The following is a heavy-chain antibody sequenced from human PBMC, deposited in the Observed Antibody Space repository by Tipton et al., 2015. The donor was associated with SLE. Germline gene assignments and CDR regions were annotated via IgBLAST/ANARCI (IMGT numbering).Heavy chain of an antibody. D-gene: IGHD1-26*01. V-gene: IGHV3-7*01. Sequence: SLRLSCVASGFTFSSNWMSWVRQTPGKGLEWVANIKEDGSDKYYVDSVKGRFTISRDNAKNSLYLQMNSLSAEDTAVYYCARDGGSLEDYMDVWGKGTTVTVSS. J-gene: IGHJ6*03. CDR2: IKEDGSDK. CDR1: GFTFSSNW. CDR3: ARDGGSLEDYMDV.